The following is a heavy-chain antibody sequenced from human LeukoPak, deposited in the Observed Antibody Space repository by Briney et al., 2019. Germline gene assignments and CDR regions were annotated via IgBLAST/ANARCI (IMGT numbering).Heavy chain of an antibody. CDR1: GFTFSNYG. Sequence: GGSLRLSCAASGFTFSNYGMSWVRQAPGKGLEWVSGISGSGGRTYYADSVKGRFTISRDNSKNTLYLQMNSLRAEDTAVYYCARAPYYDFWSGYYRYYYYYMDVWGKGTTVTVSS. V-gene: IGHV3-23*01. J-gene: IGHJ6*03. CDR2: ISGSGGRT. CDR3: ARAPYYDFWSGYYRYYYYYMDV. D-gene: IGHD3-3*01.